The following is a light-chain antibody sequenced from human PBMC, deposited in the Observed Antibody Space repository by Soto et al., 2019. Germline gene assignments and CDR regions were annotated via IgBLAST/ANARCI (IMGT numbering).Light chain of an antibody. CDR3: QQYDNLLLLT. V-gene: IGKV1-33*01. J-gene: IGKJ4*01. Sequence: DIQMTQSPSSLSASVGDRVTITCQASQDISNYLNWYQQKPGKAPKLLTYDASNLETGVPSRFSGSGSGRDFTFTISSLQPEDIATYYCQQYDNLLLLTFGGGTKVDIK. CDR1: QDISNY. CDR2: DAS.